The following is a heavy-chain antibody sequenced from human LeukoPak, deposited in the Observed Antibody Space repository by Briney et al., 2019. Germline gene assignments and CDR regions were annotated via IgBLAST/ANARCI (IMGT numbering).Heavy chain of an antibody. Sequence: PGGSLRLSCAASGFTFDDYAMPWVRHAPGKGLEWVSLISGDGGSTYYADSVKGRFTISRDNSKNSLYLQMNSLRTEDTALYYCAKGGILLPYDAFDIWVQGTMVTVSS. CDR1: GFTFDDYA. D-gene: IGHD2-15*01. J-gene: IGHJ3*02. CDR3: AKGGILLPYDAFDI. V-gene: IGHV3-43*02. CDR2: ISGDGGST.